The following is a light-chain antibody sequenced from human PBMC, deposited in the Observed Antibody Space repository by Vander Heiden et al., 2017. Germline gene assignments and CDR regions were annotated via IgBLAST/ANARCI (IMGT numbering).Light chain of an antibody. CDR3: SSYTSSSTV. CDR1: SSDVGGYNY. CDR2: EVS. Sequence: QSALTQPASVSGSPGQSITISCTGTSSDVGGYNYVSWYQQHPDKAPKLMIYEVSNRPSGVSNRFSGSKSGNTASLTISGLQAEDEADYYCSSYTSSSTVLGGGTKLT. J-gene: IGLJ3*02. V-gene: IGLV2-14*01.